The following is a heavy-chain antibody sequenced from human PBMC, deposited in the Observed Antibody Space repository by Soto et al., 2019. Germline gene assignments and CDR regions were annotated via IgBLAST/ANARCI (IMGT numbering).Heavy chain of an antibody. Sequence: SVQVSCKASGGTFSSYTISWVRQAPGQGLEWMGRIIPILGIANYAQKFQGRVTITADKSTSTAYMELSSLRSEDTAVYYCARLTTVVTGPSYGMDVWGQGTTVAVSS. CDR3: ARLTTVVTGPSYGMDV. V-gene: IGHV1-69*02. D-gene: IGHD4-17*01. CDR2: IIPILGIA. J-gene: IGHJ6*02. CDR1: GGTFSSYT.